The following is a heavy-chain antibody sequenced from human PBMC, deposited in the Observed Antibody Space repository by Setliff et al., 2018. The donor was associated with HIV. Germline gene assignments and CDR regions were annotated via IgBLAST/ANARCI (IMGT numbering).Heavy chain of an antibody. Sequence: LSLTCAVSGYSISSGYYWAWIRQPSGKGLEWIGYIYHAGNTYYNPSLKSRVTISVDTSKNQISLRLNSLTAADTAVYYCARGTTLNVVPDAFDIWGQGTMVTVSS. D-gene: IGHD4-17*01. CDR1: GYSISSGYY. V-gene: IGHV4-38-2*01. J-gene: IGHJ3*02. CDR3: ARGTTLNVVPDAFDI. CDR2: IYHAGNT.